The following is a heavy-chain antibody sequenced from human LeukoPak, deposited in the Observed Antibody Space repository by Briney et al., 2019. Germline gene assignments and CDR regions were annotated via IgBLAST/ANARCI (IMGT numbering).Heavy chain of an antibody. CDR1: GFTFSSYA. V-gene: IGHV3-23*01. D-gene: IGHD1-26*01. J-gene: IGHJ4*02. Sequence: GSLRLSCAASGFTFSSYAMSWIRQAPGKGLEWVSAIVGSGGSTYYADSVKGRFTISRDNSKNTLYLQMNSLRAEDTAVYYCAKPKSGSYPGYYFDYWGQGTLVTVSS. CDR3: AKPKSGSYPGYYFDY. CDR2: IVGSGGST.